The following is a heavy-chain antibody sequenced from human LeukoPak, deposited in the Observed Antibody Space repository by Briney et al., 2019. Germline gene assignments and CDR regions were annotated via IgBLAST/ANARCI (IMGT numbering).Heavy chain of an antibody. CDR3: AKGPGRYYGSGSYPLFDY. V-gene: IGHV3-23*01. CDR1: GFSFSSYA. D-gene: IGHD3-10*01. CDR2: ISGSGGST. Sequence: GGSLRLSCAASGFSFSSYAMGWVRQAPGKGLEWVSGISGSGGSTYYADPVKGRFTISRDNSKNTLYLQMNSPRAEDTAVHYCAKGPGRYYGSGSYPLFDYWGQGTLVTVSS. J-gene: IGHJ4*02.